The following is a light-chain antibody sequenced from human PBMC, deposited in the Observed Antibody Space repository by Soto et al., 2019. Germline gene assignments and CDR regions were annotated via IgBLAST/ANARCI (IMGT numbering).Light chain of an antibody. J-gene: IGKJ1*01. CDR1: QNVGSRY. Sequence: EIVLTQSPGTLSLSPGERATLSCRASQNVGSRYLAWYQQKPGQAPSLLLYGTSNRATGISARFSGSASGNDFSLTIRSLEPGDLAVYYCQQYGSSPRMFGQGTKVEIK. V-gene: IGKV3-20*01. CDR2: GTS. CDR3: QQYGSSPRM.